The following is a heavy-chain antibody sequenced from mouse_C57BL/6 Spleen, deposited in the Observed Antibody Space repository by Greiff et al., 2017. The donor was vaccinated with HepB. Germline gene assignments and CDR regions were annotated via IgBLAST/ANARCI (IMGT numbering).Heavy chain of an antibody. V-gene: IGHV1-55*01. CDR3: ARWDGYYIDYAMDY. CDR1: GYTFTSYW. J-gene: IGHJ4*01. Sequence: VQLQQPGAELVKPGASVKMSCKASGYTFTSYWITWVKQRPGQGLEWIGDIYPGSGSTNYNEKFKSKATLTVDTSSSTAYMQLSSLTSEDSAVYYCARWDGYYIDYAMDYWGKGTSVTVSS. D-gene: IGHD2-3*01. CDR2: IYPGSGST.